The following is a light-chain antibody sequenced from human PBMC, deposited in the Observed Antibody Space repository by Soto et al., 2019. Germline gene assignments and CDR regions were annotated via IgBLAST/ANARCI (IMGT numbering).Light chain of an antibody. CDR3: QHYNDDSRT. CDR2: EAS. CDR1: QSISSW. J-gene: IGKJ1*01. V-gene: IGKV1-5*03. Sequence: DIQMTQSPSTLSASVGDRVTITCRASQSISSWLAWYQQKPGKAPKLLIYEASSLESGVPSRFSGSGSGTEFTLSISSLQPDDFASYYFQHYNDDSRTFGLGTKVEIK.